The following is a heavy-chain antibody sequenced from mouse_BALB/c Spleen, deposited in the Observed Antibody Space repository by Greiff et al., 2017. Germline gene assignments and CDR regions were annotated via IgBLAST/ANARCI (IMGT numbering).Heavy chain of an antibody. CDR1: GFSLTSYG. CDR2: IWAGGST. J-gene: IGHJ4*01. Sequence: QVQLQQSGPGLVAPSQSLSITCTVSGFSLTSYGVHWVRQPPGKGLEWLGVIWAGGSTNYNSALMSRLSISKDNSKSQVFLKMNSLQTDDTAMYYCARWEKTARAPMDYWGQGTSVTVSS. V-gene: IGHV2-9*02. D-gene: IGHD3-2*01. CDR3: ARWEKTARAPMDY.